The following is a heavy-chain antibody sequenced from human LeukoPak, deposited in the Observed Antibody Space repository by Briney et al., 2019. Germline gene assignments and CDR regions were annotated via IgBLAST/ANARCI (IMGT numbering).Heavy chain of an antibody. CDR2: IKQDGSDK. CDR1: GFTFSFYW. Sequence: GGSLRLSCAASGFTFSFYWISWVRQAPGKGLEWVANIKQDGSDKYYVDSVKGRFIISRDNSKNSLYLQMNSLRAEDTAFYFCARHSNKYDYDSSGHYRSFDYWGQGTLVSVSS. J-gene: IGHJ4*02. CDR3: ARHSNKYDYDSSGHYRSFDY. D-gene: IGHD3-22*01. V-gene: IGHV3-7*01.